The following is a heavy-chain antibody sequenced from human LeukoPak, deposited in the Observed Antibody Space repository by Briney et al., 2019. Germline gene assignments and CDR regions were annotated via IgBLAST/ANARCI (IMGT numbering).Heavy chain of an antibody. J-gene: IGHJ6*04. V-gene: IGHV3-11*04. CDR1: GFTVSSDY. Sequence: GGSLRLSCAASGFTVSSDYMSWVRQAPGKGLEWVSYISSSGSTIYYADSVKGRFTISRDNAKNSLYLQMNSLRAEDTAVYYCAELGITMIGGVWGKGTTVTISS. D-gene: IGHD3-10*02. CDR2: ISSSGSTI. CDR3: AELGITMIGGV.